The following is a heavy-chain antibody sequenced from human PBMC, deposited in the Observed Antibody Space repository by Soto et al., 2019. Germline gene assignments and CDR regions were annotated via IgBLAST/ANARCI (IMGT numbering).Heavy chain of an antibody. Sequence: PSETLSLTCTVSGGSISSGGYYWSWIRQHPGKGLEWIGYIYYSGSTYYNPSLKSRVTISVGTSKNQFSLKLSSVTAADTAVYYCARKWFGDPHKFDSWGQGALVPVSS. J-gene: IGHJ4*02. V-gene: IGHV4-31*03. CDR3: ARKWFGDPHKFDS. CDR2: IYYSGST. CDR1: GGSISSGGYY. D-gene: IGHD3-10*01.